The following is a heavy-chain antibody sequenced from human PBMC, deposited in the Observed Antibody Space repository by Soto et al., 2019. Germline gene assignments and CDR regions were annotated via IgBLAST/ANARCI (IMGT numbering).Heavy chain of an antibody. CDR3: ARVGYYYGSGSSMGGMDV. Sequence: SETLSLTCTVSGGPISSYYWSWIRQPPGKGLEWIGYIYYSGSTNYNPSLKSRVTISVDTSKNQFSLKLSSVTAADTAVYYCARVGYYYGSGSSMGGMDVWGQGTTVTVSS. J-gene: IGHJ6*02. D-gene: IGHD3-10*01. CDR1: GGPISSYY. V-gene: IGHV4-59*01. CDR2: IYYSGST.